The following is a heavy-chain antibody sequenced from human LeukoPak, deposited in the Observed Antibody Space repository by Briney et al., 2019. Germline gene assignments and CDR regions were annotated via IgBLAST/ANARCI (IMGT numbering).Heavy chain of an antibody. V-gene: IGHV4-4*07. Sequence: SETLSLTCTVSGGSISSYYWSWIRQPAAKGLAWIGRIYTSGSTNYNPSLKSRVTMSVDTSKNQFSLKLSSVTAADTAVYYCARADTAMYENWDYYYGMDVWGQGTTVTVSS. CDR2: IYTSGST. D-gene: IGHD5-18*01. CDR1: GGSISSYY. CDR3: ARADTAMYENWDYYYGMDV. J-gene: IGHJ6*02.